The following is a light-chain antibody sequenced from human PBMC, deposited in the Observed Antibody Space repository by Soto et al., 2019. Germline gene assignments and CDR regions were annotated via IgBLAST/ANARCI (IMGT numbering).Light chain of an antibody. CDR1: ERIYSAY. V-gene: IGKV3-20*01. Sequence: GGRSTRDSRYSERIYSAYLGWYQQKPGQAPRLLIYGTSSRATGIPDRFRGSGSGTDFTITISRLAHEDCAVYYCQEYGKAAITFAQGTRLEIK. J-gene: IGKJ5*01. CDR3: QEYGKAAIT. CDR2: GTS.